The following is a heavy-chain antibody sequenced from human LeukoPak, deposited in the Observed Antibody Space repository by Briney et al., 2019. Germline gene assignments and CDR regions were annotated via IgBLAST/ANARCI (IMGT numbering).Heavy chain of an antibody. CDR1: GFTFSSYW. J-gene: IGHJ4*02. D-gene: IGHD1-26*01. CDR2: IKQDGSEK. V-gene: IGHV3-7*01. Sequence: GGSLRLSCVASGFTFSSYWVSWVRQAPGKGLEWVANIKQDGSEKYYVDSVKGRFTISRDNTKNSLYLQMDSLRAEDTAVYYCARRGGSYSPFGYWGQGTLVTVSS. CDR3: ARRGGSYSPFGY.